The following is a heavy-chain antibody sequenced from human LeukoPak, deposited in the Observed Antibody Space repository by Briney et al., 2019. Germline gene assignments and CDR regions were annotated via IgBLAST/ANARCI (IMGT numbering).Heavy chain of an antibody. Sequence: GGSLRLSCAASGFTFSSYWMSWARQAPGKGLMWVSQINSDGSATSCADPVKGRCTISRDNAKNMLYLEMNSLRVEDTAVYFCTRDHGLDVWGQGTTVTVSS. J-gene: IGHJ6*02. V-gene: IGHV3-74*01. CDR3: TRDHGLDV. CDR2: INSDGSAT. CDR1: GFTFSSYW.